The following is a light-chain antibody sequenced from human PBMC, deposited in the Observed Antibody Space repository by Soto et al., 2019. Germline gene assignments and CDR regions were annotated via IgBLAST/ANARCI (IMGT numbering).Light chain of an antibody. Sequence: QSVLTQPASVSGSPGQSVTISCTGTSTNVGTYQAISWYQQHPGKAPKLILYEVSQRPSGVSDRFSGSKSGNTASLTISGLQAEDEDDYHCCSYASSSTSVFGTWTKVTVL. V-gene: IGLV2-23*02. CDR2: EVS. CDR3: CSYASSSTSV. J-gene: IGLJ1*01. CDR1: STNVGTYQA.